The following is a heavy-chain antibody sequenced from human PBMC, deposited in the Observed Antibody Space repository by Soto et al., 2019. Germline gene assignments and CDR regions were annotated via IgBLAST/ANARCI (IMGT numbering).Heavy chain of an antibody. CDR2: IYYSGST. Sequence: QVQLQESGPGLVKPSQTLSLTCTVSGGSISSGDYYWSWIRQPPGKGLEWIGYIYYSGSTYYNPSLKSRVTISVDMSKNQFSLTLSSVTAADTAVYYCARVRPPYDSSGYNAFDIWGQGTMVTVSS. CDR3: ARVRPPYDSSGYNAFDI. J-gene: IGHJ3*02. CDR1: GGSISSGDYY. V-gene: IGHV4-30-4*01. D-gene: IGHD3-22*01.